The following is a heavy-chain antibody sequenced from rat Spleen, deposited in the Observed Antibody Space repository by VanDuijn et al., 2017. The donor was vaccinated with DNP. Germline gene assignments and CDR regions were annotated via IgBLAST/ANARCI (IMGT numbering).Heavy chain of an antibody. CDR2: IWTGGST. J-gene: IGHJ4*01. CDR1: GFSLTSYN. CDR3: VRAPYGSWALDA. Sequence: QVQLKESGPGLVQPSQTLSLTCTVSGFSLTSYNVHWVRQPTGKGLEWMGIIWTGGSTDYNSALKSRLSISRDTSKSQVFLKMNSLQPEDTAIYFCVRAPYGSWALDAWGQGTSVTVSS. D-gene: IGHD1-3*01. V-gene: IGHV2-30*01.